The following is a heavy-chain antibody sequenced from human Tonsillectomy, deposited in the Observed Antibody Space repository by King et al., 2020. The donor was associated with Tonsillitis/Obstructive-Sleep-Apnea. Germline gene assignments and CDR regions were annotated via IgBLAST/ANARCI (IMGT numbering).Heavy chain of an antibody. V-gene: IGHV1-69*01. J-gene: IGHJ5*02. CDR3: ARDSMIVVARGWFDP. Sequence: QTQLVQSGAEVKKPGSSVKVSCKASGGTFSSYAISWVRQAPGQGLEWMGGIIPTFGTANYAQKFQGRVTITADESTSTAYMELTSLRSEDTAVYYCARDSMIVVARGWFDPWGQGTLVTVSS. CDR2: IIPTFGTA. CDR1: GGTFSSYA. D-gene: IGHD3-22*01.